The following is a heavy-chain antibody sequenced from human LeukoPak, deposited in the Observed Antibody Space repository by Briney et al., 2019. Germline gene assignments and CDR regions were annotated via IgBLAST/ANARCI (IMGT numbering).Heavy chain of an antibody. V-gene: IGHV1-8*01. J-gene: IGHJ4*02. CDR2: MNPNSGNT. CDR1: GYTFTSYD. Sequence: ASVKVSCKASGYTFTSYDINWVRQATGQGLEWMGWMNPNSGNTGYAQKFQGRVTMTRNTSISTAYMELSSLGSEDTAVYYCAVFDSSGYYWADYWGQGTLVTVSS. D-gene: IGHD3-22*01. CDR3: AVFDSSGYYWADY.